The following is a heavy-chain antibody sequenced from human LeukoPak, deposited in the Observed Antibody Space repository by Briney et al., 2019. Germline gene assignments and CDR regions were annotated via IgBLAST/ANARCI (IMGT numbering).Heavy chain of an antibody. D-gene: IGHD5-12*01. CDR1: GFIFSSYN. CDR2: ISGSGAYI. V-gene: IGHV3-21*01. Sequence: KTGGSLRLSCAASGFIFSSYNMNWVRQAPGKGLEWVSSISGSGAYIYYVDSVKGRFTISRDNAKNSLYLQMNTLRAEDTAVYYCARDRGVAAHLDYWGQGTLVTVSS. CDR3: ARDRGVAAHLDY. J-gene: IGHJ4*02.